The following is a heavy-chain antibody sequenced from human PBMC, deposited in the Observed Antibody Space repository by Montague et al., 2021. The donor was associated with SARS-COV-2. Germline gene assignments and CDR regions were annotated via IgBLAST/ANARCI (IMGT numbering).Heavy chain of an antibody. V-gene: IGHV4-59*13. CDR3: VRGDVEMATIKSGGPFYHFDY. D-gene: IGHD5-24*01. CDR1: GGSINSYY. J-gene: IGHJ4*02. Sequence: SETLSLTCTVSGGSINSYYWSWIRQPPGKGLEWIGYIYYNGSTNXNPSLKSPVTISVDTSKNQFSLKLSSVTAADTAVYYCVRGDVEMATIKSGGPFYHFDYWGQGTLVTVSS. CDR2: IYYNGST.